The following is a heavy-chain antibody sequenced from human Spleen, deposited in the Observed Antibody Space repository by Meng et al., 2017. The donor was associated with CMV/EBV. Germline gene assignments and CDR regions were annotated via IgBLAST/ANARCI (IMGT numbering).Heavy chain of an antibody. J-gene: IGHJ6*02. CDR1: GGSINSENW. CDR3: VSGLTLYYGMDV. V-gene: IGHV4-4*02. CDR2: IYHSGIS. Sequence: SETLSLTCAVSGGSINSENWWSWVRQPPGKGLEWIGEIYHSGISNYNPSLRGRLTISVDKSKNHFSLNLSSVTAADTAVYYCVSGLTLYYGMDVWGQGTAVTVSS. D-gene: IGHD2-21*02.